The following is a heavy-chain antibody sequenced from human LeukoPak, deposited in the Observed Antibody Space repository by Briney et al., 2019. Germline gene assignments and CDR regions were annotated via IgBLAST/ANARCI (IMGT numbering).Heavy chain of an antibody. Sequence: SETLSLTCAVSGGPISSGGYSWSWIRQPPGKGLEWIGYIYHSGSTYYNPSLKSRVTISVDRSKNQFSLKLSSVTAADTAVYYCARSKRRYFDWLFPTPFDYWGQGTLVTVSS. J-gene: IGHJ4*02. CDR3: ARSKRRYFDWLFPTPFDY. CDR1: GGPISSGGYS. V-gene: IGHV4-30-2*01. D-gene: IGHD3-9*01. CDR2: IYHSGST.